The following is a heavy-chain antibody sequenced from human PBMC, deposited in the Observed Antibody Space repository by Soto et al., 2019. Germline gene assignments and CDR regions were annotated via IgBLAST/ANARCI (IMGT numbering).Heavy chain of an antibody. J-gene: IGHJ3*02. Sequence: PVGSLRLSCAASGFTFSSYSMNWVRQAPGKGLEWVSSISSSSSYIYYADSVKGRFTISRDNAKNSLCLQMNSLRAEDTAVYYCAILSSGSAFDIWGQGTMVTVSS. CDR3: AILSSGSAFDI. CDR2: ISSSSSYI. V-gene: IGHV3-21*01. D-gene: IGHD6-19*01. CDR1: GFTFSSYS.